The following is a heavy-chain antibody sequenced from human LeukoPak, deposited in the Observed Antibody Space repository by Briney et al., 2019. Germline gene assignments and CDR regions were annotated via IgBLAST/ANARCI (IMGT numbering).Heavy chain of an antibody. V-gene: IGHV5-51*01. J-gene: IGHJ6*03. Sequence: GESLKISCKGSGYSFTSYWIGWVRQMPGKGLEWMGIIYPGDSDTRYSPSFQGQVTISADKSISTAYLQWSSLKASDTAMYYYARSASKIQLWSSDYYYYMDVWGKGPRSPSP. CDR2: IYPGDSDT. CDR1: GYSFTSYW. D-gene: IGHD5-18*01. CDR3: ARSASKIQLWSSDYYYYMDV.